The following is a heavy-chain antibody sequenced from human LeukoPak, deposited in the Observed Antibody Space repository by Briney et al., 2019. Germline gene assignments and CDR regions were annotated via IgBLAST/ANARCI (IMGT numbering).Heavy chain of an antibody. CDR3: ARKQQLVPWYFDY. CDR1: GFTFSSNW. V-gene: IGHV3-7*01. D-gene: IGHD6-13*01. J-gene: IGHJ4*02. CDR2: IKQDGSEK. Sequence: GVSLRLSCAASGFTFSSNWMSWVRQAPGKGLEWVANIKQDGSEKYYVDSVKGRFTISRDNAKNSLYLQMNSLRAEDTAVYYCARKQQLVPWYFDYWGQGTLVTVSS.